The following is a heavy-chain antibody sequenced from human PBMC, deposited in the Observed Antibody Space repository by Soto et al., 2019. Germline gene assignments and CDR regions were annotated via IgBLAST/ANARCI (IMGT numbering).Heavy chain of an antibody. CDR3: AAPPRY. D-gene: IGHD6-6*01. J-gene: IGHJ4*02. Sequence: PPRTVSCGSILYFYWSWIRQPPGKGLEWIGYIYDSGSTNYNPSLKSRVTISVDTSKNQFSLKLTSVTAADTAVYYCAAPPRYWSQGTLVTVSS. CDR2: IYDSGST. CDR1: CGSILYFY. V-gene: IGHV4-59*01.